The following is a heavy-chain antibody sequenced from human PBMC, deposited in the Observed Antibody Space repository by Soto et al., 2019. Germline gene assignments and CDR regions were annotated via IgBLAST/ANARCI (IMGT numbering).Heavy chain of an antibody. CDR2: IQYNGYS. D-gene: IGHD3-10*01. CDR3: ATHGFGSLHGLVDV. CDR1: GGSITNYY. J-gene: IGHJ6*02. Sequence: QVQLQESGPGLVEPSETLSLTCTVSGGSITNYYCSWFRQPPGKGLEWIGYIQYNGYSAYNLSLKRRVTMSMDTSKTQFSLMLESVTATDTAVYYCATHGFGSLHGLVDVWGQGTTVIVSS. V-gene: IGHV4-59*08.